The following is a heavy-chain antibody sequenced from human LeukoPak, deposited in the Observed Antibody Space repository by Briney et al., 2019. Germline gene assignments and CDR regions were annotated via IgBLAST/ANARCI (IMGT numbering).Heavy chain of an antibody. J-gene: IGHJ4*02. Sequence: GGSLRLSCAASGFTFSNAWMNWVRQAPGKGLEWVAVISYDGSNKYYADSVKGRFTISRDNSKNTLYLQMNSLRAEDTAVYYCANTYSYGNNYFDYWGQGTLVTVSS. CDR1: GFTFSNAW. V-gene: IGHV3-30*18. CDR3: ANTYSYGNNYFDY. D-gene: IGHD5-18*01. CDR2: ISYDGSNK.